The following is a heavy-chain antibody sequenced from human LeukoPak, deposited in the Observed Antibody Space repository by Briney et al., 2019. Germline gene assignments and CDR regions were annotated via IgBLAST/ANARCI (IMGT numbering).Heavy chain of an antibody. Sequence: SETLSLTCTVSGGSISSYYWSWIRQPPGKGLEWIGYIYGSGSTNYNPSLKSRVTISTDTPKSQFSLRLSSVTAADTAVYYCARRTGTTVWDDAFDIWGQGTMVTVSS. CDR3: ARRTGTTVWDDAFDI. CDR1: GGSISSYY. D-gene: IGHD1-7*01. CDR2: IYGSGST. V-gene: IGHV4-59*08. J-gene: IGHJ3*02.